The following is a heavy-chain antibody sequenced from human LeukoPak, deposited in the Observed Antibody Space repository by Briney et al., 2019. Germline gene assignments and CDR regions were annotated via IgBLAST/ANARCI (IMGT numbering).Heavy chain of an antibody. D-gene: IGHD6-13*01. V-gene: IGHV3-72*01. J-gene: IGHJ6*02. CDR3: AYSTSSRGPSLFCG. Sequence: PGGSLRLSCAASGFTFSNHDMDWVRQAPGKGLEWVGRTRNKANSYTTEYAASVKGRFSISRDDSKNTVFLQKNSLKTEDTALYYSAYSTSSRGPSLFCGWGPRATVTVSS. CDR1: GFTFSNHD. CDR2: TRNKANSYTT.